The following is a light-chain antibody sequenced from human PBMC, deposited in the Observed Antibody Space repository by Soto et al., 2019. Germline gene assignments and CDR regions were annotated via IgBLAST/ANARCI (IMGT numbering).Light chain of an antibody. Sequence: EIVMTQSPATLYVSPGERATLSCRASQSVSSNLAWYQQKPGPAPRLLIYGASTRATGIPARFSGSGSGTDFNLTISSLQSSDFAVYYCQQYNNFPYTFGQGTKLEIK. CDR2: GAS. CDR3: QQYNNFPYT. J-gene: IGKJ2*01. V-gene: IGKV3-15*01. CDR1: QSVSSN.